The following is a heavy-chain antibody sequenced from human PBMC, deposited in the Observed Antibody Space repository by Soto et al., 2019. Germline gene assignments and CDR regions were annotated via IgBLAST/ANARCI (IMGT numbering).Heavy chain of an antibody. CDR2: IYNTGAT. CDR3: ARVNVVVVAASFEYEYYFDF. Sequence: EVQLVESGGGLTQPGGSLRLSCAASGFTVNTNYMSWVRQAPGRGLEWVSVIYNTGATYYADSVKGRFTISRDTSKNTVSLQMNRVRADDTAMYYCARVNVVVVAASFEYEYYFDFWGQGTLVTVSS. J-gene: IGHJ5*01. D-gene: IGHD2-15*01. V-gene: IGHV3-53*01. CDR1: GFTVNTNY.